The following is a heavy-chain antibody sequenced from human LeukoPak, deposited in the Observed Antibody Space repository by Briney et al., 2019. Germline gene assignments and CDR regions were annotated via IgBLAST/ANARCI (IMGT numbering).Heavy chain of an antibody. CDR2: ISDSGGST. J-gene: IGHJ4*02. CDR3: AKEGYCSGGDCYTFFDY. V-gene: IGHV3-23*01. CDR1: GFTFSSYA. Sequence: GGSLRLSCAASGFTFSSYAMSWVRQAPGKGLERVSGISDSGGSTYYADSVKGRFTISRDNSKNTLYLQMNSLRAEDTAVYYCAKEGYCSGGDCYTFFDYWGQGTLVTVSS. D-gene: IGHD2-15*01.